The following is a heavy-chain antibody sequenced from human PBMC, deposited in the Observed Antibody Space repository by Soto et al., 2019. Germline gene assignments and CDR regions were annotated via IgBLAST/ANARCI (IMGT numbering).Heavy chain of an antibody. Sequence: QVQLVQSGGEVKKPGASVTVSCKASGYTFINYHITWVRQAPGQGLAWMAWINTYNGMTDYTQRFQGRVTMTRDTSTSTAYMERRNLGSGDTAVYFCAKSPLGEMATDWCQGTLVSVSS. D-gene: IGHD5-12*01. CDR1: GYTFINYH. J-gene: IGHJ4*02. CDR3: AKSPLGEMATD. V-gene: IGHV1-18*01. CDR2: INTYNGMT.